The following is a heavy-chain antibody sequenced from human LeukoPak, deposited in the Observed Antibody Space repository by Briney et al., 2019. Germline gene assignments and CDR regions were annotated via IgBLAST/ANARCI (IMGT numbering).Heavy chain of an antibody. CDR2: INHSGST. CDR1: GGSFSGYY. V-gene: IGHV4-34*01. CDR3: ARHGVGSYCL. Sequence: SEALSLTCAVYGGSFSGYYWSWIRQPPGKGLEWIGEINHSGSTNYNPSLKSRVTISVDTSKNQFSLKLSSVTAADTAVYYCARHGVGSYCLWGQGTLVTVSS. D-gene: IGHD3-10*01. J-gene: IGHJ4*02.